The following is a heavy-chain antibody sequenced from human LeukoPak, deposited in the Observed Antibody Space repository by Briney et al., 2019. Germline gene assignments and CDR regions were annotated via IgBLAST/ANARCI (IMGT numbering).Heavy chain of an antibody. V-gene: IGHV3-21*01. CDR3: AMTDRNPRKSTTRRIVGAPTSEERGPFDS. Sequence: PGGSLRLSCAASGFTFSSYSMNWVRQAPGKGLEWVSSISSSSSYIYYADSVKGRFTISRDNAKNSLYLQMNSLRAEDTAVYYCAMTDRNPRKSTTRRIVGAPTSEERGPFDSWGQGTLVTVSS. CDR2: ISSSSSYI. J-gene: IGHJ4*02. CDR1: GFTFSSYS. D-gene: IGHD1-26*01.